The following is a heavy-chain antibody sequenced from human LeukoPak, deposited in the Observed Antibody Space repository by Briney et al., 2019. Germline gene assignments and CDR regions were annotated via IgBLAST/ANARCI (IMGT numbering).Heavy chain of an antibody. CDR1: GGSITSDIFY. CDR3: GKVAGNSNS. CDR2: IHNSRGT. Sequence: SETLSLTCTVSGGSITSDIFYWNWIRQHPGKGLEWIGSIHNSRGTSYNPSLESRLTISLDTSENQFFLKMSSVTAADTAMYYCGKVAGNSNSWGQGTLVTVSS. J-gene: IGHJ5*02. D-gene: IGHD4-23*01. V-gene: IGHV4-31*03.